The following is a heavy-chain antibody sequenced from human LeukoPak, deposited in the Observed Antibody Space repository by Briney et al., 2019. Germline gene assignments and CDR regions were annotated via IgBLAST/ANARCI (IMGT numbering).Heavy chain of an antibody. J-gene: IGHJ4*02. V-gene: IGHV4-59*08. CDR2: IYSSGRT. Sequence: SETLSLTCTVSGGSISSYYWSWIRQPPGKGLEWIGYIYSSGRTNYNPSLKSRVTISVDTSKNQFSLKLSSVTAADTAMYYCTRQGSYFNYWGQGTLVTVSS. D-gene: IGHD3-10*01. CDR3: TRQGSYFNY. CDR1: GGSISSYY.